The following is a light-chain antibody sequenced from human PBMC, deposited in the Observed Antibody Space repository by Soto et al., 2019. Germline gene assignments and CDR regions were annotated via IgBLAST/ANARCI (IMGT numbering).Light chain of an antibody. CDR3: QQYNNWPPKT. Sequence: EIVLTQSPGTLSLSPGERATLSCRASQTVSSSYLAWYQQQLGQAPRLLIYGASSRATGIPDRFSGSGSGTDFTLTISSLQSEDFAVYYSQQYNNWPPKTFGQGTKLEIK. CDR1: QTVSSSY. CDR2: GAS. V-gene: IGKV3-20*01. J-gene: IGKJ2*01.